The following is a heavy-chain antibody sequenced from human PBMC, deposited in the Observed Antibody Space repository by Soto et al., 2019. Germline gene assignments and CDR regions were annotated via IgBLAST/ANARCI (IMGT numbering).Heavy chain of an antibody. Sequence: EVQLLESGGGLVQPGGSLRLSCAASGFTFSSYAMSWVRQAPGKGLEWVSAISGSGGSTYYADSVKGRFTISRDNSKNTLYLQMNSLRAEDTAVYYCAKDRGGGSYSDDAFDIWGQGTMVTVSS. V-gene: IGHV3-23*01. CDR1: GFTFSSYA. J-gene: IGHJ3*02. CDR3: AKDRGGGSYSDDAFDI. D-gene: IGHD1-26*01. CDR2: ISGSGGST.